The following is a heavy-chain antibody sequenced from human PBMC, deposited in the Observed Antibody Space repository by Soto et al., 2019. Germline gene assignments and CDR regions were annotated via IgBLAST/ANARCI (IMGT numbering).Heavy chain of an antibody. CDR3: ASFLVGATARNDFDS. J-gene: IGHJ4*02. V-gene: IGHV4-39*01. Sequence: LQLQESGPGVVKPSETLSLACSVSGGSIRSNDYFWGWVRQPPGKGLEWIASIYSNGGTYDSLSLKSRATVSIDTSKNQFFLTVRSVTAADTAVYYCASFLVGATARNDFDSWGQGTLVTISS. CDR1: GGSIRSNDYF. D-gene: IGHD2-8*02. CDR2: IYSNGGT.